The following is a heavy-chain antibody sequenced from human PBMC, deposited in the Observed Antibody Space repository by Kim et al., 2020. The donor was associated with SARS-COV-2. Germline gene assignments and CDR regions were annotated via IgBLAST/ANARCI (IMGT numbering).Heavy chain of an antibody. Sequence: GGSLRLSCAASGFTFSSYSMNWVRQAPGKGLEWVSSISSSSSYIYYADSVKGRFTISRDNAKNSLYLQMNSLRAEDTAVYYCARDFKDGSGSYYNGIPYYYYGMDVWGQGTTVTVSS. D-gene: IGHD3-10*01. V-gene: IGHV3-21*01. CDR1: GFTFSSYS. J-gene: IGHJ6*02. CDR3: ARDFKDGSGSYYNGIPYYYYGMDV. CDR2: ISSSSSYI.